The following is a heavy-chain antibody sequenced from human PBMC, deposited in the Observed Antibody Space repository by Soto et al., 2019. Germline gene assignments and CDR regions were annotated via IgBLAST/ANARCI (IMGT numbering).Heavy chain of an antibody. CDR2: IYPSDSDT. Sequence: PGESPMISCQVSGYIFTIYWIGWVRQMPGNGLEWMGIIYPSDSDTRYSPSFQAQVTISADQSINTAYLQWDSLKASDTAIYYGARPANTVADHFDLWGQGTPVTVSS. V-gene: IGHV5-51*01. CDR1: GYIFTIYW. CDR3: ARPANTVADHFDL. D-gene: IGHD4-17*01. J-gene: IGHJ4*02.